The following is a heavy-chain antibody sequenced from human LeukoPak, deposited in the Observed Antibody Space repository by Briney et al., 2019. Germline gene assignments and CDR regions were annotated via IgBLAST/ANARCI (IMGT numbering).Heavy chain of an antibody. J-gene: IGHJ3*02. CDR1: GGSISSYY. Sequence: SETLSLTCTVSGGSISSYYWSWIRQPPGKGLEWIGYIYYSGSTNYNPSLKSRVTISVDTSKNQFSLKLSSVTAADTAVYYCARVTRRSHAFDIWGQGTMVTVSS. D-gene: IGHD3-10*01. V-gene: IGHV4-59*01. CDR2: IYYSGST. CDR3: ARVTRRSHAFDI.